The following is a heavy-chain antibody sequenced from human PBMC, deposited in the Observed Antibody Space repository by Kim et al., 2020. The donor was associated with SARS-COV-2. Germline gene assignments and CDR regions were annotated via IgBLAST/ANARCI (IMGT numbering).Heavy chain of an antibody. CDR2: IYYSGST. V-gene: IGHV4-39*01. D-gene: IGHD6-13*01. CDR3: ARRYVGSSSWYDY. J-gene: IGHJ4*02. Sequence: SETLSLTCTVSGGSISSSSYYWGWIRQPPGKGLEWIGSIYYSGSTYYNPSLKSRVTISVDTSKNQFSLKLSSVTAADTAVYYCARRYVGSSSWYDYWGQGTLVTVSS. CDR1: GGSISSSSYY.